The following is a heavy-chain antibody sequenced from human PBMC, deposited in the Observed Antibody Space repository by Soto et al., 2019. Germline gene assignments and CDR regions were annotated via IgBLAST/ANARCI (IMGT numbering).Heavy chain of an antibody. CDR3: ARDLTNPIGWFDP. Sequence: PGGSLRLSCAASGFTVSISYMTWVRQVPGKGLEWVSSISSSSSYIYYADSVKGRFTISRDNAKNSLYLQMNSLRAEDTAVYYCARDLTNPIGWFDPWGQGTLVTVSS. D-gene: IGHD4-17*01. V-gene: IGHV3-21*01. CDR1: GFTVSISY. CDR2: ISSSSSYI. J-gene: IGHJ5*02.